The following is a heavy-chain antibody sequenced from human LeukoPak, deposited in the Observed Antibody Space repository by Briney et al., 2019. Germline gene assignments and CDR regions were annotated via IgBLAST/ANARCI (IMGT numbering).Heavy chain of an antibody. CDR3: ARGHHSDTSGYYPWYFDL. CDR1: GGSISSGGYY. D-gene: IGHD3-22*01. J-gene: IGHJ2*01. V-gene: IGHV4-61*08. CDR2: IYSSGST. Sequence: SQTLSLTCTVSGGSISSGGYYWSWIRQPPGKGLEWIGYIYSSGSTTYNPSLKSRVTISVDTSKNEFSLRLNSVTAADTAVYYCARGHHSDTSGYYPWYFDLWGRGTLVTVSS.